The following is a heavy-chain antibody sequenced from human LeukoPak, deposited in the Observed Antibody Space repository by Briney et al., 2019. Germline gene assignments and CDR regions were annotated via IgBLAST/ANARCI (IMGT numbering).Heavy chain of an antibody. J-gene: IGHJ4*02. CDR2: IYSGGST. CDR3: ARAGTQSPATYFDY. V-gene: IGHV3-66*01. Sequence: GGSLRLSCAASGFTVSSNYMSWVRQAPGKGLEWVSVIYSGGSTYYADSVKGRFTISRDNSKNTLYLQMNSLRAEDTAVYYCARAGTQSPATYFDYWGQGTLVTVSS. CDR1: GFTVSSNY. D-gene: IGHD3-10*01.